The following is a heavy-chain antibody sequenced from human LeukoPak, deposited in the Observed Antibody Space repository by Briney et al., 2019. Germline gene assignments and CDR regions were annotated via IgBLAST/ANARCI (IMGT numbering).Heavy chain of an antibody. Sequence: HSGGSLRLSCAASGFTFSSYDMHWVRQATGKGLEWVSAIGTAGDTYYPDSAKGRFTISRDNAQNSLFLQMSSLRAEDTAIYYCARDFHFAQHYYMDVWGKGTTVIVSS. V-gene: IGHV3-13*01. CDR3: ARDFHFAQHYYMDV. D-gene: IGHD2-2*01. J-gene: IGHJ6*03. CDR2: IGTAGDT. CDR1: GFTFSSYD.